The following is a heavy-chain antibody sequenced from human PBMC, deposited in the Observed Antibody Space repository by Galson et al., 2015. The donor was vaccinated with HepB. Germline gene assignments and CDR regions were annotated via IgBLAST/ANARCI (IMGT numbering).Heavy chain of an antibody. V-gene: IGHV3-7*03. J-gene: IGHJ4*02. CDR2: IKTEGVVI. D-gene: IGHD3-3*01. CDR3: VRDRGFGVDDY. Sequence: SLRLSCAASGFRFNDYLMRWVRQAPGKGLEWVAYIKTEGVVIRYADSVRGRFTISRDNPKNSMYLQMDSLRVEDTAVYYCVRDRGFGVDDYWGQGTLVTVSS. CDR1: GFRFNDYL.